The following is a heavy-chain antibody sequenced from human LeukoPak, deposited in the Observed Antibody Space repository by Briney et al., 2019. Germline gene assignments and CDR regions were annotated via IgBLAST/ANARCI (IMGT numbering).Heavy chain of an antibody. D-gene: IGHD5-18*01. CDR1: GGSISSYY. J-gene: IGHJ6*02. V-gene: IGHV4-4*07. CDR2: IYTSVST. Sequence: SETLSLTCTASGGSISSYYWSWVRQPAGKGLEWIGRIYTSVSTNYNPSLKSRVTMSVDTSKNQFALKLSSVTAADTAVYYCARDHDTDMVTFGMDVWGQGTTVTVSS. CDR3: ARDHDTDMVTFGMDV.